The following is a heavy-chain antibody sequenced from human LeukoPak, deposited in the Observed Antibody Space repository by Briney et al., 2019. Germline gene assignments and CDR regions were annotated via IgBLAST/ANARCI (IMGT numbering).Heavy chain of an antibody. D-gene: IGHD3-16*02. Sequence: ETLSLTCTGSGGSISSDYWSWIRQPPGKGLEWIGYIYYSGSTNYNPSLKSRVTISVDTSKNQFSLKLSSVTDADTDVYYCARLSFYRFDPWGQGTLVTVSS. CDR1: GGSISSDY. J-gene: IGHJ5*02. V-gene: IGHV4-59*08. CDR2: IYYSGST. CDR3: ARLSFYRFDP.